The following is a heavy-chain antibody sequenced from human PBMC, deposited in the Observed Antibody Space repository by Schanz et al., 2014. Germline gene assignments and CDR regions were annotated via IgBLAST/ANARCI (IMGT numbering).Heavy chain of an antibody. D-gene: IGHD3-22*01. CDR2: IIPILGME. J-gene: IGHJ3*02. V-gene: IGHV1-69*04. Sequence: QVQLVQSGAEVKKPGSSVKVSCKASGGTFSSYAFSWVRQAPGQGLGWMGKIIPILGMENYAQKFQGRVTIPADISTGTAYIDLSRLRSDDTAVYYCARDIQYHYDTSGPVGAFDIWGQGTVVTVSS. CDR1: GGTFSSYA. CDR3: ARDIQYHYDTSGPVGAFDI.